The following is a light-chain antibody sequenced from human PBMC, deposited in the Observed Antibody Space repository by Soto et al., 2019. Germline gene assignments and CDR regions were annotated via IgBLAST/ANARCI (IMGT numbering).Light chain of an antibody. CDR3: HQHGSSRRT. V-gene: IGKV3-20*01. CDR2: DAS. J-gene: IGKJ1*01. CDR1: QSVSANY. Sequence: EIVLTQSPGTLSLSPGERATLSCRASQSVSANYLAWYQQKPGQAPRLLIYDASSRPAGIPDRFSGSGSGTDFTLTISRREPEDFAVNYCHQHGSSRRTCCQGNNVEIK.